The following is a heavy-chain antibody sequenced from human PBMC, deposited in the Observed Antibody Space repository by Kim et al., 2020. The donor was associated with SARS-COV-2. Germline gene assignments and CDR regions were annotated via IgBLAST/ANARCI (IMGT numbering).Heavy chain of an antibody. J-gene: IGHJ6*02. CDR3: ASPILWFGELLSDYYYGMDV. CDR1: GGTFSSYA. D-gene: IGHD3-10*01. Sequence: SVKVSCKASGGTFSSYAISWVRQAPGQGLEWMGGIIPIFGTANYAQKFQGRVTITADESTSTAYMELSSLRSEDTAVYYCASPILWFGELLSDYYYGMDVWGQGTTVTVSS. V-gene: IGHV1-69*13. CDR2: IIPIFGTA.